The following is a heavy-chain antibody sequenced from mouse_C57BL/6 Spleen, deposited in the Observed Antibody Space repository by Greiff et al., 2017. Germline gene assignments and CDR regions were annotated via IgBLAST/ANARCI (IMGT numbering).Heavy chain of an antibody. D-gene: IGHD3-2*02. CDR2: IFPGSGST. V-gene: IGHV1-75*01. CDR1: GYTFTDYY. J-gene: IGHJ4*01. Sequence: QVQLQQSGPELVKPGASVKISCKASGYTFTDYYINWVKQRPGQGLEWIGWIFPGSGSTYYNEKFKGKATLTVDKSSSTAYMLLSSLTTEDSAIYYCARSGGFLYAMDYWGQGTSVTVSS. CDR3: ARSGGFLYAMDY.